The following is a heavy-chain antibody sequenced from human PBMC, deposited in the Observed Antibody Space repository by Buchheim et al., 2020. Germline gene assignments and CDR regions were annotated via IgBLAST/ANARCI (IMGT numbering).Heavy chain of an antibody. CDR2: ISGSGGST. J-gene: IGHJ5*02. D-gene: IGHD3-22*01. V-gene: IGHV3-23*01. CDR3: AKYDTLMYYDSSGYLPDH. Sequence: EVQLLESGGGLVQPGGSLRLSCAASGFTFSSYAMSWVRQAPGKGLEWVSAISGSGGSTYYADSVKGRFTISRDNSKNTLYLQMNSLRSEDTAVYYCAKYDTLMYYDSSGYLPDHWGQGTL. CDR1: GFTFSSYA.